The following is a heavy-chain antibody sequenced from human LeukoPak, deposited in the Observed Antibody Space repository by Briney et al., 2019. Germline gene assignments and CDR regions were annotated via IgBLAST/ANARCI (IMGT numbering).Heavy chain of an antibody. J-gene: IGHJ4*02. CDR1: GFTFSSYS. Sequence: PGGSLRLSCAASGFTFSSYSMTWVRQAPGRGLEWVSSISSSSSYIYYADSVKGRFTISRDNSKNTLYLQMNSLRAEDTAVYYCAGEDTAMVKGAYWGQGTLVTVSS. CDR2: ISSSSSYI. V-gene: IGHV3-21*01. CDR3: AGEDTAMVKGAY. D-gene: IGHD5-18*01.